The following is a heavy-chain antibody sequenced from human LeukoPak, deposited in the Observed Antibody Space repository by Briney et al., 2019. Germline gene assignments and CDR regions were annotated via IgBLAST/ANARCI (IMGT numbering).Heavy chain of an antibody. J-gene: IGHJ4*02. CDR1: GFTFSNYA. Sequence: GSLRLSCAASGFTFSNYAMTWVRQAPGKGLAWVSSIRGSGGSTFYADSVKGRFTMSRDNSKNTLYLQMSSLRAEDTAVYYCARIKMATVWYWGQGTLVTVSS. CDR2: IRGSGGST. CDR3: ARIKMATVWY. V-gene: IGHV3-23*01. D-gene: IGHD5-24*01.